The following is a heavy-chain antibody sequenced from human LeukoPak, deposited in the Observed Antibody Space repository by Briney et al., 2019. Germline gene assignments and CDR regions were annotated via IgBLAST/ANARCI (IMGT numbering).Heavy chain of an antibody. D-gene: IGHD3-10*01. Sequence: PRGSPRLSCAASGATFSSHAMHWVRQAPDKGPEWVAFISYDGSNRFYADSVKGRFAISRDDSKNTLHLQMNSLRVEDTAVYYCARDTDYYGSGRHGYFDHWGQGTLVTVPS. CDR1: GATFSSHA. CDR3: ARDTDYYGSGRHGYFDH. J-gene: IGHJ1*01. CDR2: ISYDGSNR. V-gene: IGHV3-30*03.